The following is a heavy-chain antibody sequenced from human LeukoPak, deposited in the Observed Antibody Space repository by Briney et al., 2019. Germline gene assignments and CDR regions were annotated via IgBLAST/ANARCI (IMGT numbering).Heavy chain of an antibody. CDR3: ARTNGYNLGHLDY. J-gene: IGHJ4*02. CDR1: GGSISSGGYY. V-gene: IGHV4-30-2*01. Sequence: SQTLSLTCTVSGGSISSGGYYWSWIRQPPGKGLEWIGYIYHSGSTYYNPSLKSRVTISVDRSKNQFSLKLSSVTAADTAVYYCARTNGYNLGHLDYWGQGTLVTVSS. D-gene: IGHD5-24*01. CDR2: IYHSGST.